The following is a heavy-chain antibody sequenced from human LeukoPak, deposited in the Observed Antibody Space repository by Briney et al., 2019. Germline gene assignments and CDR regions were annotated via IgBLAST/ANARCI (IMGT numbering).Heavy chain of an antibody. CDR2: ICYSGST. J-gene: IGHJ4*02. CDR1: GGSISSYY. Sequence: SETLSLTCTVSGGSISSYYWSWIRQPPGKGLEWIGYICYSGSTNYNPSLKSRVTISVDTSKNQFSLKLSSVTAADTAVYYCARDYGDYFDYWGQGTLVTVSS. CDR3: ARDYGDYFDY. V-gene: IGHV4-59*01. D-gene: IGHD4-17*01.